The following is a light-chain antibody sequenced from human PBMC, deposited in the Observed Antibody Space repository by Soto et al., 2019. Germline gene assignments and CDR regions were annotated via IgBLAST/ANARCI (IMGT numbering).Light chain of an antibody. J-gene: IGKJ5*01. CDR2: AAS. V-gene: IGKV1-39*01. CDR3: QQRYSTPIT. Sequence: DIQMNQSPSSLSASVGDRVTITCRASQSISSYLNWYQQKPGKAPKILIYAASSLQSGVPSRFSGSGSGTDFTLTISSLQTEDVATYDGQQRYSTPITFGQGTRLEIK. CDR1: QSISSY.